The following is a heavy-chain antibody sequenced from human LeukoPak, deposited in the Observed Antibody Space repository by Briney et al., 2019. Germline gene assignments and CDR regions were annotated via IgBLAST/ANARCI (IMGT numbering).Heavy chain of an antibody. V-gene: IGHV3-74*01. J-gene: IGHJ4*02. Sequence: GSLRLSCAASGFTFSSYWMHWVCQAPGEGLVWVSRINTDGSSTDYADCGLGRFTISRDNAKNTLYLQMNSLRAEDTAVYYCARDLMGAPGYWGQGTLVTVSS. CDR2: INTDGSST. CDR3: ARDLMGAPGY. D-gene: IGHD1-26*01. CDR1: GFTFSSYW.